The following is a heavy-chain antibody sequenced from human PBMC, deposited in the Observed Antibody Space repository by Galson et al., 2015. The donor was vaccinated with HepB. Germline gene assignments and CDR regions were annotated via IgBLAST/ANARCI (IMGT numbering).Heavy chain of an antibody. CDR3: AREGDYVWGTLGY. CDR1: GFTVSSNY. D-gene: IGHD3-16*01. Sequence: SLRLSCAASGFTVSSNYMSWVRQAPGKGLEWVSVIYSGGSTYYADSVEGRFTISRDNSKNTLYLQMNSLRAEDTAVYYCAREGDYVWGTLGYWGQGTLVTVSS. V-gene: IGHV3-53*01. CDR2: IYSGGST. J-gene: IGHJ4*02.